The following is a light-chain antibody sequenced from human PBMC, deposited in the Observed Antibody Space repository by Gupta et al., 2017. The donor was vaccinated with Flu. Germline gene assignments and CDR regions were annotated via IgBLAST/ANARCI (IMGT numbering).Light chain of an antibody. J-gene: IGLJ3*02. V-gene: IGLV2-11*01. CDR3: CSYAGSYTLV. CDR1: SSDVGGYHY. CDR2: DVN. Sequence: QSALTPPRLVSGSPGQSVTISRTGNSSDVGGYHYVSWYQQHPGKAPKLMIYDVNKRPSGVPDLCAGSKSGNTASLTIAGLQAEDEAYYYCCSYAGSYTLVFGGGTKLTVL.